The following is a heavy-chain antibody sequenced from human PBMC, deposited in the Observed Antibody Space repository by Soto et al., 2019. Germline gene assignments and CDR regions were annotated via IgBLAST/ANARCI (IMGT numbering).Heavy chain of an antibody. CDR2: ISSSSSTI. D-gene: IGHD3-22*01. J-gene: IGHJ6*02. Sequence: PGGSLRLSCAASGFTFSSYSMNWVRQAPGKGLEWVSYISSSSSTIYYADSVKGRFTISRDNAKNSLYLQMNSLRAEDTAVYYCARGFYYDSSGYYQTAENYGMDVWGQGTTVTVSS. CDR1: GFTFSSYS. CDR3: ARGFYYDSSGYYQTAENYGMDV. V-gene: IGHV3-48*01.